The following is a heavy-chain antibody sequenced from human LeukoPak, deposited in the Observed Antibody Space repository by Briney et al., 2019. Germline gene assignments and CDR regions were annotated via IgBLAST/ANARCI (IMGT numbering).Heavy chain of an antibody. V-gene: IGHV3-21*01. CDR3: ARGPYSSSWYVDY. J-gene: IGHJ4*02. CDR2: ISSSSSYI. CDR1: GFTFSSYS. Sequence: GGSLRLSCAASGFTFSSYSMNWVRQAPGKGLEWVSSISSSSSYIYYADSVKGRFTISRDNAKNSLYLQMNSPRAEDTAVYYCARGPYSSSWYVDYWGQGTLVTVSS. D-gene: IGHD6-13*01.